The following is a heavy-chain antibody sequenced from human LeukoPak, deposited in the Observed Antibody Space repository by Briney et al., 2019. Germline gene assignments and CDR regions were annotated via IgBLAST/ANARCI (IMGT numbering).Heavy chain of an antibody. CDR3: ARGDLKSDWFDP. CDR1: GGSISSDLYC. CDR2: FYNSGRT. J-gene: IGHJ5*02. V-gene: IGHV4-61*02. Sequence: SETLSLTCTVSGGSISSDLYCWNWIRQPAGKGLEWIGRFYNSGRTNFNPSLESRVTISADTSKNQFSLKLRSVTAADTAVYYCARGDLKSDWFDPWGQGTLVIVST. D-gene: IGHD3-3*01.